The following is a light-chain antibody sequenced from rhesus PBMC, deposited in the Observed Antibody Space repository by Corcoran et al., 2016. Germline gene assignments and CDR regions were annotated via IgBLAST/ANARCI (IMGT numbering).Light chain of an antibody. CDR1: QGISNY. CDR3: QQHKSYPLT. V-gene: IGKV1S14*01. J-gene: IGKJ4*01. CDR2: YAS. Sequence: DIQMTQSPSSLSASVGDPVTVTCRASQGISNYLAWYQQKPGKAPKPLIYYASNLESGVPSRFSGSGSGTDVTLTIRNLQPEDFAINICQQHKSYPLTFGGGTKVEIK.